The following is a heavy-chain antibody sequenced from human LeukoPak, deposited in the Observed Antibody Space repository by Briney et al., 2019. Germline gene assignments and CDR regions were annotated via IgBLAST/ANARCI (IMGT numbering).Heavy chain of an antibody. CDR1: GFTFSSYS. V-gene: IGHV3-48*01. CDR2: ISSSSSTI. D-gene: IGHD2-15*01. CDR3: ARPLGYCSGGSCYGYDALDI. J-gene: IGHJ3*02. Sequence: PGGSLRLSCAVSGFTFSSYSMNWVRQAPGKGLEWVSYISSSSSTIYYADSVKGRFTISRDNAKNSLYLQMNYLRVEDTAVYHCARPLGYCSGGSCYGYDALDIWGQGTMVTVSS.